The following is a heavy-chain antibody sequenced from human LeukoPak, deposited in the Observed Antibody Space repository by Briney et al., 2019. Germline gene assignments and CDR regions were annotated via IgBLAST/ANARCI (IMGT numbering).Heavy chain of an antibody. V-gene: IGHV4-39*07. Sequence: PSETLSLTCTVSGGSFSSSSYYWGWIRQPPGKGLEWIGSIYYSGSTSYNPSLKSRVTISVDTSKNQFSLKLSSVTAADTAVYYCARMVGSSGSFYYYYYYMDVWGKGTTVTVPS. CDR1: GGSFSSSSYY. CDR2: IYYSGST. J-gene: IGHJ6*03. D-gene: IGHD3-22*01. CDR3: ARMVGSSGSFYYYYYYMDV.